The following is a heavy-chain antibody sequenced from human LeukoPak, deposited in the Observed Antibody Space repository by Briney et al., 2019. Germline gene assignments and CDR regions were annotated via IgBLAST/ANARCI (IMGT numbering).Heavy chain of an antibody. CDR2: ISSSSVYT. V-gene: IGHV3-21*04. CDR3: ARDALRDDAFDI. Sequence: GGSLRLSCKASGFTFSSYHMNWVRQAPGKGLEWVSSISSSSVYTHYADSVKGRITISRDNGKNSLYLQMNSLTAEDTTLYYCARDALRDDAFDIWGQGTMVTVSS. J-gene: IGHJ3*02. CDR1: GFTFSSYH.